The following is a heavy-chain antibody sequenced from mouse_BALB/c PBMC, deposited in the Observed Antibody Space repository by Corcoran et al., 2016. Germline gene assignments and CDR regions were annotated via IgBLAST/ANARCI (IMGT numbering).Heavy chain of an antibody. CDR1: GYTFTDYN. CDR3: ARSAYGYDGYFDV. V-gene: IGHV1-18*01. Sequence: EVLLQQSGPELVKPGASVKIPCKASGYTFTDYNMDWVKQSHGKSLEWIGDINPNNGGTIYNQKFKGKATLTVDKSSSTAYMELRSLTSEDTAVYYCARSAYGYDGYFDVWGAGTTVTVSS. CDR2: INPNNGGT. J-gene: IGHJ1*01. D-gene: IGHD2-2*01.